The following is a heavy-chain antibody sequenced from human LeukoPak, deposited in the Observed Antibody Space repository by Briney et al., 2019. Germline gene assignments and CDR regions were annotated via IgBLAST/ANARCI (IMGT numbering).Heavy chain of an antibody. D-gene: IGHD6-19*01. Sequence: SETLSLTCAVYGGSFSGYYWSWIRQPPGKGLEWIGEINHSGSTNYNPSLKSRVTIPVDTSKKQFSLKLSSVTAADTAVYYCARAQGRLVPPAYWGQGTLVTVSS. CDR2: INHSGST. J-gene: IGHJ4*02. V-gene: IGHV4-34*01. CDR1: GGSFSGYY. CDR3: ARAQGRLVPPAY.